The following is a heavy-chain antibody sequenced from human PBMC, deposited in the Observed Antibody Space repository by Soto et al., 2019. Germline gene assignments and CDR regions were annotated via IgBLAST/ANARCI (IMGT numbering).Heavy chain of an antibody. V-gene: IGHV3-23*01. D-gene: IGHD4-4*01. CDR3: TRSSSYRHLTDV. CDR1: GFTFSNFV. Sequence: VGSRSLSCAASGFTFSNFVMRWVSQTPGKGLEWVSTITETGGDTYYTDSVKGRFTVSRDNSKNTFDLQMTSLRAEDTALYYCTRSSSYRHLTDVWGRGTTVTVS. J-gene: IGHJ6*02. CDR2: ITETGGDT.